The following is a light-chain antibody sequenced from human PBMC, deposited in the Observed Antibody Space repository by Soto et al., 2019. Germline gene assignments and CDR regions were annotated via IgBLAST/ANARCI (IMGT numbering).Light chain of an antibody. CDR3: AAWDDSLNGYV. V-gene: IGLV1-44*01. CDR1: SSNIGSNT. J-gene: IGLJ1*01. CDR2: SNN. Sequence: QSVLTQPPSASGTPGQRVTISCSGSSSNIGSNTVNWYQQLPGTAPKLLIYSNNQRPSGVPDRFSGSKSGTSASLAISGLPSEGEGDYYCAAWDDSLNGYVFGTGTKLTVL.